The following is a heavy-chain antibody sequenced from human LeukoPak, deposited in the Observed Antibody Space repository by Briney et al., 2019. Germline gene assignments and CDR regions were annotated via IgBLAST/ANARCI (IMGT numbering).Heavy chain of an antibody. V-gene: IGHV4-30-2*01. D-gene: IGHD3-22*01. J-gene: IGHJ4*02. CDR2: IYYSGST. CDR3: ARSYDSSGSGFDY. Sequence: SETLSLTCTVSGGSINSGDNYWSWIRQPPGKGLEWIGYIYYSGSTYYNPSLKSRVTISVDRSKNQFSLKLSSVTAADTAVYYCARSYDSSGSGFDYWGQGTLVAVSS. CDR1: GGSINSGDNY.